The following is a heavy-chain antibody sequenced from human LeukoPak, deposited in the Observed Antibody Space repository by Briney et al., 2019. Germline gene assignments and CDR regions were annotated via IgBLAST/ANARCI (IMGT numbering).Heavy chain of an antibody. CDR2: IHYSGST. CDR1: GGSISRYY. CDR3: ARVGGRGGMSDY. J-gene: IGHJ4*02. D-gene: IGHD3-16*01. Sequence: SETLSLTCIVSGGSISRYYWSWIRQPPGKGLEWIGYIHYSGSTNYNPSLKSRVTISVDTSKNQFSLKLSSVTAADTAVYYCARVGGRGGMSDYWGQGTLVTVSS. V-gene: IGHV4-59*01.